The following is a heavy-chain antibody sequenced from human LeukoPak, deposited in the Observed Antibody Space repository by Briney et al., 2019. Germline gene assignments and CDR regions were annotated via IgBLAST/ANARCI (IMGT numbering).Heavy chain of an antibody. CDR1: NSSVTSGSF. V-gene: IGHV4-38-2*01. J-gene: IGHJ5*02. Sequence: SETLSLTCAVSNSSVTSGSFWGWIRQSPGKGLEWIGTTYHRGTSYYNPSLKSRVTMSVDTSKNQFSLRLRSVTAADTAVYYCARALIAALTLGNFYSFFDPWGQGTLVTVSS. CDR3: ARALIAALTLGNFYSFFDP. D-gene: IGHD5-18*01. CDR2: TYHRGTS.